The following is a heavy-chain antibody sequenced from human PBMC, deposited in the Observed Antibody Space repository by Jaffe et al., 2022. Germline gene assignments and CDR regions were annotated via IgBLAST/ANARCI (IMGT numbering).Heavy chain of an antibody. CDR3: ARDPRPYYGSGSYFAPYYYYMDV. J-gene: IGHJ6*03. V-gene: IGHV3-48*01. CDR1: GFTFSSYS. CDR2: ISSSSSTI. Sequence: EVQLVESGGGLVQPGGSLRLSCAASGFTFSSYSMNWVRQAPGKGLEWVSYISSSSSTIYYADSVKGRFTISRDNAKNSLYLQMNSLRAEDTAVYYCARDPRPYYGSGSYFAPYYYYMDVWGKGTTVTVSS. D-gene: IGHD3-10*01.